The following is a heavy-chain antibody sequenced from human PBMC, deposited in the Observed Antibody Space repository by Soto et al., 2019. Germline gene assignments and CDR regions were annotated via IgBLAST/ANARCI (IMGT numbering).Heavy chain of an antibody. CDR2: ISYDGSNK. D-gene: IGHD6-13*01. Sequence: GGSLRLSCAASGFTFSSYAMHWVRQAPGKGLEWVAVISYDGSNKYYADSVKGRFTISRDNSKNTLYLQMNSLRAEDTAVYYCARAATIAAAGTPPDYWGQGTLVTVSS. CDR1: GFTFSSYA. CDR3: ARAATIAAAGTPPDY. J-gene: IGHJ4*02. V-gene: IGHV3-30-3*01.